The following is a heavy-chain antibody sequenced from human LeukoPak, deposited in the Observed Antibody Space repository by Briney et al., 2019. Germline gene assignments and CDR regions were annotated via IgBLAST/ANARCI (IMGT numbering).Heavy chain of an antibody. J-gene: IGHJ4*02. CDR3: AREIAGVAASDFDY. V-gene: IGHV4-30-4*08. Sequence: SQTLSLTCTVSGGSISSGDYYWRRLRQPPGKGLEWIGYIYYSGSTYYNPSLKSRVTISVDTSKNQFSLKLSSVTAADTAVYYCAREIAGVAASDFDYWGQGTLVTVSS. D-gene: IGHD6-13*01. CDR1: GGSISSGDYY. CDR2: IYYSGST.